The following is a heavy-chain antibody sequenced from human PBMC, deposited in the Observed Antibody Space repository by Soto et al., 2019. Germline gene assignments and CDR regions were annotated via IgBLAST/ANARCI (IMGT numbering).Heavy chain of an antibody. CDR1: GFTFRSYA. Sequence: PGGSLRLSCAAPGFTFRSYAMSWARQAPGKGLEWVSSLLRSGSSTYYADSVKGRFTISSDISANSLYLQMDSLRAEDTAVYYCAKDAVSGDGVWLLDSWGQGTVVTVSS. J-gene: IGHJ5*02. CDR3: AKDAVSGDGVWLLDS. D-gene: IGHD4-17*01. CDR2: LLRSGSST. V-gene: IGHV3-23*01.